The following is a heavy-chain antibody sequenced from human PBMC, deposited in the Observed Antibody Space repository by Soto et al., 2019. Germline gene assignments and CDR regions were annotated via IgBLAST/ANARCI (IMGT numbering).Heavy chain of an antibody. V-gene: IGHV3-23*01. CDR2: ITGSGAIT. Sequence: EAQLLESGGGLLQPGGSLRLSCAASGFTFSSYAMSWVRLAPGKGREWGSGITGSGAITYYTDSVKGRFTISRDNSKNTLYLQMHSLRAEDTAVYYCARDVWETTSMYYGLDVWGLGTTVTVSS. CDR3: ARDVWETTSMYYGLDV. D-gene: IGHD1-26*01. J-gene: IGHJ6*02. CDR1: GFTFSSYA.